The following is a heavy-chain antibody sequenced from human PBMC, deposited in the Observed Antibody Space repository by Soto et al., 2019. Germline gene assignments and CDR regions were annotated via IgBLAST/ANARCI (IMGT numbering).Heavy chain of an antibody. CDR3: AIVVYFDRSAYGT. Sequence: GGSLRLSCAASGFSFSGYNMNWVRQAPGKGLEWVSSISGDSNYIYYADSVQGRFTISRDNAKNSVYLQMNSLRAEDTAVYYCAIVVYFDRSAYGTGGQGTMVTGS. CDR1: GFSFSGYN. V-gene: IGHV3-21*01. J-gene: IGHJ3*01. CDR2: ISGDSNYI. D-gene: IGHD3-22*01.